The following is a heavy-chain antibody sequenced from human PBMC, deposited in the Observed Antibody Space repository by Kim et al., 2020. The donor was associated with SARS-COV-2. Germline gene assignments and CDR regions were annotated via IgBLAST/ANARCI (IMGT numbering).Heavy chain of an antibody. CDR2: ISSSSSTI. CDR3: ARDLAGDRYSYGPTDPEDY. CDR1: GFTVSSYS. V-gene: IGHV3-48*02. D-gene: IGHD5-18*01. Sequence: GGSLRLSCAASGFTVSSYSMNWVRQAPGKGLEWVSYISSSSSTIYYADSVKGRFTISRDNAKNSLYLQMNSLRDEDTAVYYCARDLAGDRYSYGPTDPEDYWGQGTLVTVSS. J-gene: IGHJ4*02.